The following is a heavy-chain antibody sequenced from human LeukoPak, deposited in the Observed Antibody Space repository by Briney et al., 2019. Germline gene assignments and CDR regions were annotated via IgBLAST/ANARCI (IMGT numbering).Heavy chain of an antibody. CDR3: AREDSSGYYPCFDY. CDR1: GFTFSSYA. D-gene: IGHD3-22*01. J-gene: IGHJ4*02. Sequence: GGSLRLSCAASGFTFSSYAMHWVRQAPGKGLEWVAVISYDGSNKYYADPVKGRFTISRDNSKNTLYLPMNSLRAEDTAVYYCAREDSSGYYPCFDYWGQGTLVTVSS. V-gene: IGHV3-30*04. CDR2: ISYDGSNK.